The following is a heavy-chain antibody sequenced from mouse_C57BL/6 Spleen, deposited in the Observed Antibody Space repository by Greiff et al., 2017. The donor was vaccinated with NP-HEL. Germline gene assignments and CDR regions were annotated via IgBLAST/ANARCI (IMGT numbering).Heavy chain of an antibody. Sequence: EVQRVDSGGGLVQSGRSLRLSCATSGFTFSDFYMEWVRQAPGKGLEWIAASRNKANDYTTEYSASVKGRFIVSRDTSQSILYRQMNALRAEDTAIYYCARDAYWGQGTLVTVSA. J-gene: IGHJ3*01. CDR3: ARDAY. CDR2: SRNKANDYTT. V-gene: IGHV7-1*01. CDR1: GFTFSDFY.